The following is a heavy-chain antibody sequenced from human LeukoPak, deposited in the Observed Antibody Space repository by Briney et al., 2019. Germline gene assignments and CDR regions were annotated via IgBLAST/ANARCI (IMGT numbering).Heavy chain of an antibody. CDR3: ARGYYYHR. CDR2: IYADGSS. Sequence: SETLSLTCTVSGGSVSSDNSYWNWIRQPAGEGLEWIGRIYADGSSTYNPSLKSRVTISVDSSKNQFSLRLSSMTAADTAVYYCARGYYYHRWGQGTLVTISS. CDR1: GGSVSSDNSY. D-gene: IGHD3-22*01. V-gene: IGHV4-61*02. J-gene: IGHJ4*02.